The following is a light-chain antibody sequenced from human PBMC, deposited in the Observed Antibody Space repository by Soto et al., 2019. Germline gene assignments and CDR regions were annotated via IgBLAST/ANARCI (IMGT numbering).Light chain of an antibody. CDR3: QQYNTLWT. V-gene: IGKV1-5*03. J-gene: IGKJ1*01. Sequence: DIQMTQSPSTLSASVGDRVTITCRASQSISSWLAWYQQKPRKAPKLLIYKTSTLESGAPSRFNGSGSGTEFTLTISSLQPDDFATYYCQQYNTLWTFGQGTKVDIK. CDR2: KTS. CDR1: QSISSW.